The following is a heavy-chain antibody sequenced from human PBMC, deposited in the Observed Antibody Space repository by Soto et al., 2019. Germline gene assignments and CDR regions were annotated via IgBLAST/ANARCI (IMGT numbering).Heavy chain of an antibody. Sequence: GVLRLSCAASGFIFSSYAMNWVRHAPGKGLEWVSDISSSGGSGGSTHYADSVKGRFTISRDNSKNTLYLQMNSLRAEDTAVYYCAKDWRMDVWGQGTTVTVSS. J-gene: IGHJ6*02. CDR3: AKDWRMDV. CDR1: GFIFSSYA. V-gene: IGHV3-23*01. CDR2: ISSSGGSGGST.